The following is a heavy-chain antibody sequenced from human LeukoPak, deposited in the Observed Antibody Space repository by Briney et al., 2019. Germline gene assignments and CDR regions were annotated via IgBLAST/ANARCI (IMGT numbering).Heavy chain of an antibody. Sequence: GGSLRLSCAASGFTFSSYGMHWVRQAPGKGLEWVSVIYSGGSTYYADSVKGRFTISRDNSKNTLYLQMNSLRAEDTAVYYCARGNLSGDLDYWGQGTLVTVSS. D-gene: IGHD3-10*01. V-gene: IGHV3-53*01. J-gene: IGHJ4*02. CDR3: ARGNLSGDLDY. CDR2: IYSGGST. CDR1: GFTFSSYG.